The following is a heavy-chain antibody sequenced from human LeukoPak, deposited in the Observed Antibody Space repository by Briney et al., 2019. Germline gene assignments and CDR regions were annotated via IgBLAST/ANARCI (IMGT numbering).Heavy chain of an antibody. Sequence: SETLSLTCAVSGGSISSSNWWGWVRQPPGKGLEWIGEIYHSGSTNYNPSLKSRVTISVDESKNQFSLKLSSVTAADTAVYYCARNSRGYYVIDYWGQGTLVTVSS. J-gene: IGHJ4*02. V-gene: IGHV4-4*02. CDR1: GGSISSSNW. CDR2: IYHSGST. CDR3: ARNSRGYYVIDY. D-gene: IGHD3-10*01.